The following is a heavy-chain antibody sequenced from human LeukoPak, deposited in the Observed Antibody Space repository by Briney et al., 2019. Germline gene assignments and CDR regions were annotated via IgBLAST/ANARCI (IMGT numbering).Heavy chain of an antibody. CDR1: GGTFSSYT. CDR3: ARGLVQLGLLDY. Sequence: SVKVSCKASGGTFSSYTISWVRQAPGQGLEWMGRIIPILGIANYAQKFQGRVTITADKFTSTAYMELSSLRSEDTAVYYCARGLVQLGLLDYWGQGTLVTVSS. J-gene: IGHJ4*02. CDR2: IIPILGIA. D-gene: IGHD3/OR15-3a*01. V-gene: IGHV1-69*02.